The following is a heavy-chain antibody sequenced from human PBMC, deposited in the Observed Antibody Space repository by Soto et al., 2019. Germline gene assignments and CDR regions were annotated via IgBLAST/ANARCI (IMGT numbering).Heavy chain of an antibody. Sequence: ASLKVSCKASGYTLTSYDINWVRQATGQGLEWMGWMNPNSGNTGYAQKFQGRVTMTRNTSISTAYMELSSLRSEDTAVYYCARVTRYYDYIWGSYRPRHFDYWGQGTLVTVSS. D-gene: IGHD3-16*02. V-gene: IGHV1-8*01. J-gene: IGHJ4*02. CDR1: GYTLTSYD. CDR3: ARVTRYYDYIWGSYRPRHFDY. CDR2: MNPNSGNT.